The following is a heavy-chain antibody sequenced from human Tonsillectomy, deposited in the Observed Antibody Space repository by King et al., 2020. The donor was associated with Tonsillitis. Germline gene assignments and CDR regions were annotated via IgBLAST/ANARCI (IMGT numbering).Heavy chain of an antibody. CDR3: AKDPRGVTQGDY. V-gene: IGHV3-30*02. D-gene: IGHD2-21*02. Sequence: VQLVESGGGVFQPGGSLRSSCAGPGFTFSSNGMPWFRQAPGKGLDWLPFIRNDGSNKYYADSVKGRFTISRDNSKNTLYLQMNSLRAEDTAVYYCAKDPRGVTQGDYWGQGTLVTVSS. CDR2: IRNDGSNK. CDR1: GFTFSSNG. J-gene: IGHJ4*02.